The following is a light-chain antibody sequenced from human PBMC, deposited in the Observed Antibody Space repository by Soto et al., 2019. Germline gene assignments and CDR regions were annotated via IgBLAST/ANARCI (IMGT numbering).Light chain of an antibody. CDR2: AAS. CDR3: QQYNNWPPWT. J-gene: IGKJ1*01. CDR1: QNIGVY. V-gene: IGKV1-39*01. Sequence: DIQMTQSPSSLSASVGDRVTITCRASQNIGVYLNWYQKKPGKAPELLIHAASSLQSGVPSTFSGSGSGTDFTLTISSLQSEDFAVYYCQQYNNWPPWTFGQGTKVDIK.